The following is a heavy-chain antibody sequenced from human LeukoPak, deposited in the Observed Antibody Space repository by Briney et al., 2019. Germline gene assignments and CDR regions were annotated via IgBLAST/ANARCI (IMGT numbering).Heavy chain of an antibody. Sequence: GASVTVSCTASGYTFTSYYMHWVRQAPGQGLEWMGIINPSGGSTSYAQKFQGRVTMTRDTSTSTVYMELSSLRSEDTAVYYCARDQGSSSWYYYGMDVWGQGTTVTVSS. CDR3: ARDQGSSSWYYYGMDV. J-gene: IGHJ6*02. V-gene: IGHV1-46*01. CDR1: GYTFTSYY. D-gene: IGHD6-13*01. CDR2: INPSGGST.